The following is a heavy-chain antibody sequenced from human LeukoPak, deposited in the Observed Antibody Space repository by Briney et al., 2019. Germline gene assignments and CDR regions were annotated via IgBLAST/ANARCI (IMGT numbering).Heavy chain of an antibody. Sequence: SETLSLTCTVSGGSMSPYHWGWIRQPPGKGLEWTGYIYYSGSTNYNPSLKSRVTISVDTSKNQFSLKLSSVTAADTAICYCARAVSGRFDYWGQGTLVTVSS. V-gene: IGHV4-59*08. J-gene: IGHJ4*02. CDR2: IYYSGST. D-gene: IGHD6-19*01. CDR1: GGSMSPYH. CDR3: ARAVSGRFDY.